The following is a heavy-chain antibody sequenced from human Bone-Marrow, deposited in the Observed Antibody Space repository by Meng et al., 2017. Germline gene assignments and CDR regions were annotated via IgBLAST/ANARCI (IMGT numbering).Heavy chain of an antibody. CDR3: ARGIMWFGASLPHFDY. V-gene: IGHV1-2*06. CDR1: AYTFSAYY. D-gene: IGHD3-10*01. Sequence: ASVKVSCKASAYTFSAYYIHWVRQAPGQGLEWMGRINPYSGATNYAQKFQGRVTMTRDTSISTAYMELSRLISDDTAVYYCARGIMWFGASLPHFDYWGQGTLVTVSS. CDR2: INPYSGAT. J-gene: IGHJ4*02.